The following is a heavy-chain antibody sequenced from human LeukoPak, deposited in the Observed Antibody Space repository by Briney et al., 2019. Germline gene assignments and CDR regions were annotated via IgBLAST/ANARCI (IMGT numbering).Heavy chain of an antibody. CDR3: AREHLIITTSYFDY. CDR2: IYTSGST. V-gene: IGHV4-61*02. CDR1: GGSISSGSYY. J-gene: IGHJ4*02. D-gene: IGHD3-16*01. Sequence: PSETLSLTCTVSGGSISSGSYYWSWIRRPAGKGLEWIGRIYTSGSTNYNPSLKSRVTISVDTSKNQFSLKLSSVTAADTAVYYCAREHLIITTSYFDYWGQGTLVSVSS.